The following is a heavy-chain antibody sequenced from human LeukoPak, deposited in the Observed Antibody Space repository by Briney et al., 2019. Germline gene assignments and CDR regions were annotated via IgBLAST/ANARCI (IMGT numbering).Heavy chain of an antibody. CDR3: AREGGYGSGSYWSYYYGMDV. CDR1: GFRFSDYY. Sequence: GGSLRLSCAASGFRFSDYYMSWVRQAPGKALEWVSYIDTSAYPLYYGDSVKGRFTISRDNAKNSLYLQMNSLRAEDTAVYYGAREGGYGSGSYWSYYYGMDVWGQGTTVTVSS. D-gene: IGHD3-10*01. J-gene: IGHJ6*02. CDR2: IDTSAYPL. V-gene: IGHV3-11*04.